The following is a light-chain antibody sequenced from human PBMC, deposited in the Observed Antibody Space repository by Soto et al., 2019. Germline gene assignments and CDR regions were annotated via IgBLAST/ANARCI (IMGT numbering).Light chain of an antibody. Sequence: QSALTQPASVSGSPGQSITISCTGTNSDVGNYNYVSWYQQHPDKAPKLMIYDVSNRPSGVSNRFSGSKSGNTASLTISGLQAEDEADYYCSSYTSSSSLGVFGTGTKLTVL. CDR2: DVS. J-gene: IGLJ1*01. CDR3: SSYTSSSSLGV. V-gene: IGLV2-14*01. CDR1: NSDVGNYNY.